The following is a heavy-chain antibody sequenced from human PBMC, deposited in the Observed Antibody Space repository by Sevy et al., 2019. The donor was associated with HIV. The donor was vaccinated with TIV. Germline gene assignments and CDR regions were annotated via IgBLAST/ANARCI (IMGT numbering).Heavy chain of an antibody. CDR3: ARVNYDSSGYYPTDYGMDV. CDR1: GGSISDYY. V-gene: IGHV4-59*01. CDR2: IYYSGST. D-gene: IGHD3-22*01. Sequence: SELSLTCIVSGGSISDYYWSWIRQPPGKGPEWIGYIYYSGSTKYNPSLKSRVTISVDTSKNQFSLKLSSVTAADTAVYYCARVNYDSSGYYPTDYGMDVWGQGTTVTVSS. J-gene: IGHJ6*02.